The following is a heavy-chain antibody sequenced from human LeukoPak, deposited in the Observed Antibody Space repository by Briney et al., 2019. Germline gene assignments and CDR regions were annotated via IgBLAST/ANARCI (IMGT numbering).Heavy chain of an antibody. V-gene: IGHV3-33*01. CDR1: RFTFSSYG. D-gene: IGHD6-19*01. J-gene: IGHJ4*02. Sequence: GTSLRLSCAASRFTFSSYGMHWVRQAPGKGLEWVAVIWYDGSNKYYADFVKGRFTISRDNSKNTLYLQMNSLRAEDTAIYYCARSLRVAVAASYWGQGTLVTVSS. CDR3: ARSLRVAVAASY. CDR2: IWYDGSNK.